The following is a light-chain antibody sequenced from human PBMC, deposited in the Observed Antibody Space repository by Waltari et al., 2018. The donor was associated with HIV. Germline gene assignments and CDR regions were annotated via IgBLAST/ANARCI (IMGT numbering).Light chain of an antibody. J-gene: IGLJ3*02. CDR1: RSNIGSNT. Sequence: QSVLTQPPSASGTPGQRVTISCSGSRSNIGSNTLNWYQQLPGTAPKLLIYSNNQRPSGVPDRFSGSKSGTSASLAISVLQSEDEADYYCAAWDDSLNGWVFGGGTKLTVL. CDR2: SNN. V-gene: IGLV1-44*01. CDR3: AAWDDSLNGWV.